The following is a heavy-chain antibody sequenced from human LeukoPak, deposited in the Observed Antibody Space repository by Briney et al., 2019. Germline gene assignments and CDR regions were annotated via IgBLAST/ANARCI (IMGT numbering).Heavy chain of an antibody. J-gene: IGHJ3*02. CDR2: ISGSGGST. V-gene: IGHV3-23*01. CDR1: GFTFSSYA. Sequence: PGGSLRLSCAASGFTFSSYAMSWVRQAPGKGLEWVSDISGSGGSTYYAASVKGRLTTSRDNSKNTLYLQMNSLRAEDTAVYYCAKVYIVGATYDAFDIWGQGTMVTVSS. CDR3: AKVYIVGATYDAFDI. D-gene: IGHD1-26*01.